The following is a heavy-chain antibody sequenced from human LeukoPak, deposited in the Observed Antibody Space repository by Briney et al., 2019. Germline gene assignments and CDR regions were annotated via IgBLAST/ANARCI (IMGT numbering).Heavy chain of an antibody. CDR2: INHSGST. CDR3: ARIGVSSGWAFDY. D-gene: IGHD6-19*01. CDR1: GGSISSYY. Sequence: SETLSLTCTVSGGSISSYYWSWIRQPPGKGLEWIGEINHSGSTNYNPSLKSRVTISVDTSKNQFSLKLSSVTAADTAVYYCARIGVSSGWAFDYWGQGTLVTVSS. V-gene: IGHV4-34*01. J-gene: IGHJ4*02.